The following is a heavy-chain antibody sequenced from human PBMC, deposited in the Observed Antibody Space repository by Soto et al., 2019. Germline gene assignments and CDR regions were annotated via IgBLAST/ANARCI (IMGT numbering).Heavy chain of an antibody. J-gene: IGHJ6*02. D-gene: IGHD3-22*01. CDR1: RGTFSNYA. CDR3: ARELIVDGPDNYPMDV. V-gene: IGHV1-2*02. CDR2: INANSSGR. Sequence: GSLKVSCKASRGTFSNYAFSWVRQAPAEGLEWLGWINANSSGRVCSQKFQGRVAMTSDTCLTTVHMQLNRLTADDAAVSYCARELIVDGPDNYPMDVWGQGTTVTV.